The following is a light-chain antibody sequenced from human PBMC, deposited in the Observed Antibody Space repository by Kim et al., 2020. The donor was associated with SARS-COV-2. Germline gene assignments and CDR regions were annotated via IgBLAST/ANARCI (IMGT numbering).Light chain of an antibody. CDR3: QAWDRSTVV. CDR2: QHN. V-gene: IGLV3-1*01. J-gene: IGLJ2*01. CDR1: TLGDEY. Sequence: SVSPGQTASITCSGDTLGDEYPSWYQQKPGQSPVVVIYQHNKRPSGIPERFSGSNSGNTATLTNSGTQALDEADYYCQAWDRSTVVFGGGTQLTVL.